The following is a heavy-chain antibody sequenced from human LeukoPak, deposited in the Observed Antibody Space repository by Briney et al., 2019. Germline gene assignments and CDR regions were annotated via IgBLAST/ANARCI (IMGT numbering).Heavy chain of an antibody. Sequence: GRSLRLSCAASEFIFSTYTMHWVRQVPGKGLEWVAIISYDGTNKYYADSVQGRFTISRDNSKNTLYLQMNSLRPDDTAVYYCARVDYDFWSGPEYFQHWGQGTLVTVSS. D-gene: IGHD3-3*01. CDR2: ISYDGTNK. CDR3: ARVDYDFWSGPEYFQH. CDR1: EFIFSTYT. V-gene: IGHV3-30-3*01. J-gene: IGHJ1*01.